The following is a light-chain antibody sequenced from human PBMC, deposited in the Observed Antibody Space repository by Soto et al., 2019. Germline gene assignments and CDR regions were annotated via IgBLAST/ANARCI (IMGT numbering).Light chain of an antibody. J-gene: IGLJ1*01. CDR3: SSYTISSLW. CDR2: EVS. V-gene: IGLV2-14*01. Sequence: QSVLTQPASVSGSPGQSITISCTGTTSDVGSYNYVSWYQQHPGKAPKLMIYEVSNRPSGVSNRFSGSKSGNTASLTISGLQAEDEADYYCSSYTISSLWFGTGTKLTVL. CDR1: TSDVGSYNY.